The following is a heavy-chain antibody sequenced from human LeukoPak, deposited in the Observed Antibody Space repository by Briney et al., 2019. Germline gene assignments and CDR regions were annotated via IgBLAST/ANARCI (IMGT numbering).Heavy chain of an antibody. J-gene: IGHJ6*02. CDR1: GGSISSYY. V-gene: IGHV4-59*01. CDR2: IYYSGST. CDR3: ARGGDPHYGMDV. D-gene: IGHD2-21*01. Sequence: SETLSLTCTVSGGSISSYYWSWIRQPPGKGLEWIGNIYYSGSTNYNPSLRRRATISVDTSKNQCSLKLSSVTAADTAVYYCARGGDPHYGMDVWGQGTTVTVSS.